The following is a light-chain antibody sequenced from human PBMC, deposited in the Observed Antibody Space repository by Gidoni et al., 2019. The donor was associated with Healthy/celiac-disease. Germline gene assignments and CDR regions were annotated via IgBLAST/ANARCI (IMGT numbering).Light chain of an antibody. CDR3: QQFNSYPPFT. V-gene: IGKV1-13*02. CDR1: QGISSS. J-gene: IGKJ3*01. CDR2: DAS. Sequence: AIQLTQSPSSLSASVGDRVTITCRASQGISSSLAWYQQKPAKAPKLLIYDASSLESGVPSRFSGSGAGRDFTLTTSSRQPEDFATYYCQQFNSYPPFTFGPGTKVDIK.